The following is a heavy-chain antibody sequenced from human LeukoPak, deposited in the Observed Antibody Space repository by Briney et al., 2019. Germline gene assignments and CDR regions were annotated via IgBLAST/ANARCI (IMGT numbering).Heavy chain of an antibody. CDR3: ARVYGGEIDY. Sequence: GGSLRLSCAASGFTFSSYAMHWVRQAPGRGLEWAAVISYDGSNKYYADSVKGRFTISRDNSKNTLYLQMNSLRPEDTALYYCARVYGGEIDYWGQGTQVTVSS. J-gene: IGHJ4*02. CDR2: ISYDGSNK. CDR1: GFTFSSYA. V-gene: IGHV3-30*04. D-gene: IGHD2-8*01.